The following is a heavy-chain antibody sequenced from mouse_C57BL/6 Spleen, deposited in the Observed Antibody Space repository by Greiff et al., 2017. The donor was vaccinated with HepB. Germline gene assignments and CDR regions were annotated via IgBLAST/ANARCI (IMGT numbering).Heavy chain of an antibody. Sequence: QVQLQQSGAELVMPGASVKLSCKASGYTFTSYWMHWVKQRPGQGLEWIGEIDPSDSYTNYNQKFKGKSTLTVDKSSSTAYMQLSSLTSEDSAVYYCARGIYYYGSPYYYAMDYWGQGTSVTVSS. CDR3: ARGIYYYGSPYYYAMDY. CDR1: GYTFTSYW. CDR2: IDPSDSYT. V-gene: IGHV1-69*01. D-gene: IGHD1-1*01. J-gene: IGHJ4*01.